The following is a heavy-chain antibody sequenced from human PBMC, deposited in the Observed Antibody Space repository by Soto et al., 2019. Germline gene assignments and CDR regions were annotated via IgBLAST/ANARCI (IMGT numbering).Heavy chain of an antibody. CDR2: INAGNGNT. CDR1: GYTFTSYA. Sequence: ASVKVSCKASGYTFTSYAMHWVRQAPGQRHEWMGWINAGNGNTKYSQKFQGRVTITRDTSASTAYMELSSLRFEDTAVYYCARGVGSGTYYNQYNWFDPWGQATLVTVS. J-gene: IGHJ5*02. D-gene: IGHD3-10*01. V-gene: IGHV1-3*01. CDR3: ARGVGSGTYYNQYNWFDP.